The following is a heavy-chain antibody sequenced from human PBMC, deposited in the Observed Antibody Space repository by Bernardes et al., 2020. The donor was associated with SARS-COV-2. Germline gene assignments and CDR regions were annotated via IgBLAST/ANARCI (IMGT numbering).Heavy chain of an antibody. CDR1: GYTFSRFW. CDR3: ARDVAGREDF. D-gene: IGHD1-26*01. V-gene: IGHV3-74*01. Sequence: GGSLRLSCAGSGYTFSRFWMHWVRQVPGQGLVWVSRIDTGGTITNYADSVKGRFTISRDNAKNALFLQMNSLRAEDTAVYYCARDVAGREDFWGQGTLVTVSS. J-gene: IGHJ4*02. CDR2: IDTGGTIT.